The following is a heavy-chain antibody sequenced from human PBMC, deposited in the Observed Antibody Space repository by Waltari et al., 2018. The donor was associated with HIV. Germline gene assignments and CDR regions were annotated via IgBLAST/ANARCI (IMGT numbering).Heavy chain of an antibody. V-gene: IGHV3-53*01. CDR1: GFTVSSSF. D-gene: IGHD5-18*01. Sequence: EVQLVESGGGLIQPGGSLRLSCAASGFTVSSSFIRWVPQAPGKGLGWSSVIYNAVITYYAESVRGRFTISRDTSKNTVSLQMKSLRADDTAVYYCERVYSYGYFDYWGQGTLVTVSS. CDR3: ERVYSYGYFDY. CDR2: IYNAVIT. J-gene: IGHJ4*02.